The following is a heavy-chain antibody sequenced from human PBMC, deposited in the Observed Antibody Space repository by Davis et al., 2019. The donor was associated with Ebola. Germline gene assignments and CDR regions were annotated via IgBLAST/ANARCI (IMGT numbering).Heavy chain of an antibody. V-gene: IGHV3-48*03. CDR1: GFTFSSYE. CDR3: AKSSSGWYWSWFDP. J-gene: IGHJ5*02. CDR2: ISSSGSTI. D-gene: IGHD6-19*01. Sequence: GESLKISCAASGFTFSSYEMNWVRQAPGKGLEWVSYISSSGSTIYYADSVKGRFTISRDNAKNSLYLQMNSLRTEDTALYYCAKSSSGWYWSWFDPWGQGTLVTVSS.